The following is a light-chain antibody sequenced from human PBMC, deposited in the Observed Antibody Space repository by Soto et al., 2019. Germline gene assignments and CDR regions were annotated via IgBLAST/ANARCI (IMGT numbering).Light chain of an antibody. Sequence: EIVLTQSPATLSLSPGERATLSCRASQSVSSYLAWYQQKPGQAPRLLIYDASNRATGIPARFSGSGSGTDFALNISGLEPEDFAVYYCQQRSNWLTFGGGTKVEIK. CDR1: QSVSSY. J-gene: IGKJ4*02. V-gene: IGKV3-11*01. CDR2: DAS. CDR3: QQRSNWLT.